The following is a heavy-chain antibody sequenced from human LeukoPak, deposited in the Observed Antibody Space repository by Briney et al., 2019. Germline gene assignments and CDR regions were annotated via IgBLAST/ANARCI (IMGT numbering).Heavy chain of an antibody. Sequence: PSETLSLTCTVSGVSISSYYWSWIRQPPGKGLEWIGYIYYSGSTNYNPSLKSRVTISVDTSKNQFSLKLSSVTAADTAVYYCARKTGHYYYYGMDVWGQGTTVTVSS. D-gene: IGHD7-27*01. J-gene: IGHJ6*02. V-gene: IGHV4-59*01. CDR3: ARKTGHYYYYGMDV. CDR1: GVSISSYY. CDR2: IYYSGST.